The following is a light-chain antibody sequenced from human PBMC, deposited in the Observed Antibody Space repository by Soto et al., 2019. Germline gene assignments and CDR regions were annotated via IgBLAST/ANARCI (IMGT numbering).Light chain of an antibody. CDR3: QQYNNWPLT. Sequence: EIVMTQSPATLSVSPVERATLSCRASQSVSINLAWYQQKPGQVPRLLIYGASTRANGIPARFSGSGFGTEFTLTISSLQSEDFAVYYCQQYNNWPLTFGGGTKVDIK. CDR2: GAS. J-gene: IGKJ4*01. CDR1: QSVSIN. V-gene: IGKV3-15*01.